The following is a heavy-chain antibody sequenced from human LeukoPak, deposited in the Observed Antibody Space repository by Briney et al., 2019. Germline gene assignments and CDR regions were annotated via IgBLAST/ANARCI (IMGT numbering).Heavy chain of an antibody. V-gene: IGHV1-2*02. CDR3: ARAPPASVVVPAAMGY. J-gene: IGHJ4*02. CDR2: INPNSGGT. D-gene: IGHD2-2*01. CDR1: GYTFTGYY. Sequence: GASVKVSCKASGYTFTGYYMHWVRQAPGQGLEWMGWINPNSGGTNYAQKFQGRVTMTRDTSISTAYMELSRLRSDDTAVYYCARAPPASVVVPAAMGYWGQGTLVTVSS.